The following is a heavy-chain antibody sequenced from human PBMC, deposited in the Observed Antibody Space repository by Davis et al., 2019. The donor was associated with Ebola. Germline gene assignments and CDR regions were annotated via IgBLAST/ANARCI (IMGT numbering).Heavy chain of an antibody. D-gene: IGHD6-19*01. J-gene: IGHJ6*04. Sequence: GESLKISCAASGLTFSDYSMNWVRQAPGKGLEWVSSISSSGTYIYNAASVKGRFTVSRDNAKNSLYLQMNSLRVEDTAVYYCAKRATVKVAGANYYNAMDVWGKGTTVTVSS. V-gene: IGHV3-21*01. CDR1: GLTFSDYS. CDR2: ISSSGTYI. CDR3: AKRATVKVAGANYYNAMDV.